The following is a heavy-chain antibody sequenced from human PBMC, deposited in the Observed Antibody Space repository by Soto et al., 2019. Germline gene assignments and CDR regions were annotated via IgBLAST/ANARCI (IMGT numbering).Heavy chain of an antibody. V-gene: IGHV1-18*01. Sequence: QVQLVQSGAEVKEPGASVKVSCKASGYTFTTYGISWVRQAPGQGPEWMGWISAYNGNTNYAQKVQGRVTMTTDTSPSPAYMELRSLRSDDTAVYYCARDRYYYDSSGYYLFDYWGQGTLVTVSS. D-gene: IGHD3-22*01. CDR3: ARDRYYYDSSGYYLFDY. J-gene: IGHJ4*02. CDR2: ISAYNGNT. CDR1: GYTFTTYG.